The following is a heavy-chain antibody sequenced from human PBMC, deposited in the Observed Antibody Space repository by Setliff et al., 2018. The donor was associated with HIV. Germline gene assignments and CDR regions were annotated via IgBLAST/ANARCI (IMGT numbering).Heavy chain of an antibody. Sequence: GESLKISCAASGFTFNTYAVTWVRQAPGKGLEWVPVISADGLTTFYADSVKGRFTISRDNSKDTLYLQMNSLRAEDTALYYCAKVRWTANYYFDCWGQGTLVTVSS. CDR3: AKVRWTANYYFDC. D-gene: IGHD1-7*01. CDR1: GFTFNTYA. CDR2: ISADGLTT. J-gene: IGHJ4*02. V-gene: IGHV3-23*01.